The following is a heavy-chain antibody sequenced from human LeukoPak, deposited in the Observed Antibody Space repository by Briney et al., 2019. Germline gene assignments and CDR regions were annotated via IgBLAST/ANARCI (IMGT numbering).Heavy chain of an antibody. V-gene: IGHV4-59*12. Sequence: SETLSLTCAVSGGSISNYCWNWIRQPPGKGLEWIGYIFYSGSTNYNPSLKSRVTISVDTSKNRFSLKLSSVTAADTAVYYCARVTYSSSSMSVDGFDIWGQGTMVTVSS. CDR1: GGSISNYC. CDR2: IFYSGST. D-gene: IGHD6-6*01. CDR3: ARVTYSSSSMSVDGFDI. J-gene: IGHJ3*02.